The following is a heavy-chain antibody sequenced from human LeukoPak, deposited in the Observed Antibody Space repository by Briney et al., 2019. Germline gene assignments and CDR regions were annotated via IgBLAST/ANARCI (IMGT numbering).Heavy chain of an antibody. V-gene: IGHV3-23*01. CDR2: LSGSGITT. Sequence: GGSLRLSCAASGFTFSNYWLTWVRQAPGQGLEWVSTLSGSGITTYYADSVKGRFTISRDNSKNTLYLQMNSLRAEDTAVYYCAKGIYSSGWSYFDYWGHGTLVTVSS. CDR3: AKGIYSSGWSYFDY. J-gene: IGHJ4*01. D-gene: IGHD6-19*01. CDR1: GFTFSNYW.